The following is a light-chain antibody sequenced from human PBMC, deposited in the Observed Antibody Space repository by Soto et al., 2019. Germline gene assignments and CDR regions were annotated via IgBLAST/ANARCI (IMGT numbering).Light chain of an antibody. CDR3: SSYAGSMNFIL. Sequence: QSALTQPPSASGSPGQSVTISGTGTTSDVGGYNYVSWYQLHPGKVPKLIISEVNKRPSGVPDRFSGSKSGSTASLTVSGLQAEDEADYFCSSYAGSMNFILFGGGTKLTVL. CDR2: EVN. CDR1: TSDVGGYNY. J-gene: IGLJ2*01. V-gene: IGLV2-8*01.